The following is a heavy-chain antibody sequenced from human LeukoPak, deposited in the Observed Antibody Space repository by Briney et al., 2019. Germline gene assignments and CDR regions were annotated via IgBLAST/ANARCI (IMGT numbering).Heavy chain of an antibody. CDR3: ARGNDYGDYNWFDP. Sequence: PGGSLRLSCAASGFTFSSYSMNWVRQAPGKGLEWVSYISSSSSTIYYADSVKGRFTVSRDNAKNSLYLQMNSLRVEDTALYHCARGNDYGDYNWFDPWVQGTLVTVSS. CDR2: ISSSSSTI. CDR1: GFTFSSYS. D-gene: IGHD4-17*01. V-gene: IGHV3-48*04. J-gene: IGHJ5*02.